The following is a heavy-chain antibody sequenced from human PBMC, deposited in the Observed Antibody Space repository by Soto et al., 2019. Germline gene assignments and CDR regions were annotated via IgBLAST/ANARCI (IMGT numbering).Heavy chain of an antibody. D-gene: IGHD6-6*01. V-gene: IGHV4-31*03. CDR2: IYYSGST. J-gene: IGHJ6*02. Sequence: SETLSLTCTVSGGSISSGGYYWSWIRQHPGKGLEWIGYIYYSGSTYYNPSLKSRVTISVDTSKNQFSLKLSSVTAADTAVYYCARDFPLAARHYYGMDVWGQGTTVTVSS. CDR3: ARDFPLAARHYYGMDV. CDR1: GGSISSGGYY.